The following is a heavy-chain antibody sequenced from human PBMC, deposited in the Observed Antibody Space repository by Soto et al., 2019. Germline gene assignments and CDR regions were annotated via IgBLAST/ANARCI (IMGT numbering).Heavy chain of an antibody. J-gene: IGHJ4*02. V-gene: IGHV3-7*03. CDR3: ARDEDDYVWGSYLPNPFDY. Sequence: PGGSLRLSCAASGFTFSSYWMSWVRQAPGKGLEWVANIKQDGSEKYYVDSVKGRFTISRDNAKNSLYLQMNSLRAEDTAVYYCARDEDDYVWGSYLPNPFDYWGQGTLVTVS. D-gene: IGHD3-16*02. CDR2: IKQDGSEK. CDR1: GFTFSSYW.